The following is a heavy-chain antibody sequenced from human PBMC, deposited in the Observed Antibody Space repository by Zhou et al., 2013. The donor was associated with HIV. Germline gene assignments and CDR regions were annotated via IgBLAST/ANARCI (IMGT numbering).Heavy chain of an antibody. V-gene: IGHV4-61*02. CDR1: GGSISGNNYY. J-gene: IGHJ4*02. D-gene: IGHD3-10*01. CDR3: ARVLLDRDPHNNLRSLFFDY. CDR2: ISATGST. Sequence: QVQLQESGPGLVKPSQTLSLTCTVSGGSISGNNYYWSWVRQPAGEGLEWIGRISATGSTTYNPSLKNRITISIDTPKNQFSLDLTSVTAADTAVYYCARVLLDRDPHNNLRSLFFDYWARESWSPSPQ.